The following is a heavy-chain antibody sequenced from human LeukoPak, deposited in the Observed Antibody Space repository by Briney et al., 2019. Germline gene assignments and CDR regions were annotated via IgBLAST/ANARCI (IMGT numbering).Heavy chain of an antibody. V-gene: IGHV1-2*02. CDR3: ARSDSYTWFDP. D-gene: IGHD2-15*01. J-gene: IGHJ5*02. CDR2: INPDNGGT. Sequence: ASVKVSCKASGYTFTYYYIHWMRQAPGKGLEWMGWINPDNGGTSYAQKFQGRVTMTRDTSISTVYVELNRLRSDDTAVYYCARSDSYTWFDPWGQGTLVTVSS. CDR1: GYTFTYYY.